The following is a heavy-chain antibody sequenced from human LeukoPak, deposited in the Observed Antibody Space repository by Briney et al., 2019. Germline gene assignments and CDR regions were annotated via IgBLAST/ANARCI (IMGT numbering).Heavy chain of an antibody. D-gene: IGHD3-10*01. J-gene: IGHJ5*02. V-gene: IGHV4-34*01. Sequence: SETLSLTCTVSGGSISSYYWSWIRQPPGKGLEWIGEINHSGSTNYNPSLKSRVTISVDTSKNQFSLKLSSVTAADTAVYYCARLRAGRGRYYYGSGSYYNHNWFDPWGQGTLVTVSS. CDR3: ARLRAGRGRYYYGSGSYYNHNWFDP. CDR2: INHSGST. CDR1: GGSISSYY.